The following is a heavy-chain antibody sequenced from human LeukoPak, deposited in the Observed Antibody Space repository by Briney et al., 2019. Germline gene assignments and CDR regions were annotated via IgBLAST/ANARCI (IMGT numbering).Heavy chain of an antibody. J-gene: IGHJ4*02. CDR2: VRYDETTK. V-gene: IGHV3-30*02. D-gene: IGHD2-2*01. CDR3: AKDVPTAYFDY. Sequence: TGGSLRFSCAASGFTFSNYGMHWVRQAPGKGLEWVAFVRYDETTKFYADSVKGRFTISRDNSKTTLYLQMNSLRAEDTAVYYCAKDVPTAYFDYWGQGTLVIVS. CDR1: GFTFSNYG.